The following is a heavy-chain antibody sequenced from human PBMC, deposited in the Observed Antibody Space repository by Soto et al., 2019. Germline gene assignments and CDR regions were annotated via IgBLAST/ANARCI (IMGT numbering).Heavy chain of an antibody. CDR2: IVVGSGNT. Sequence: ASVKVSCKASGFTFTSSAVQWVRQARGQRLEWIGWIVVGSGNTNHAQKFQERVTITRDMSTSTAYMELSSLRSEDTAVYYCAARAAAPDNYYYYYGMDVWGQGTTVTSP. D-gene: IGHD2-2*01. J-gene: IGHJ6*02. CDR3: AARAAAPDNYYYYYGMDV. V-gene: IGHV1-58*01. CDR1: GFTFTSSA.